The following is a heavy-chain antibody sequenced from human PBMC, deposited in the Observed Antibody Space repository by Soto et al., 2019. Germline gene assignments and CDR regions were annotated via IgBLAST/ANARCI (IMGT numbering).Heavy chain of an antibody. CDR2: INPSGGST. CDR3: XXXXXXXXXXXFWFDP. V-gene: IGHV1-46*01. CDR1: GYTXTSXY. J-gene: IGHJ5*02. Sequence: QVQLVQSGAEVKKPGASVKVSCKASGYTXTSXYXXXVRQAPGQGLEWMGIINPSGGSTSYAQKFQGRVTMTRDTSTSTVYMELSSLRSEXXAXXXXXXXXXXXXXXXFWFDPWGQGTLVTVSS.